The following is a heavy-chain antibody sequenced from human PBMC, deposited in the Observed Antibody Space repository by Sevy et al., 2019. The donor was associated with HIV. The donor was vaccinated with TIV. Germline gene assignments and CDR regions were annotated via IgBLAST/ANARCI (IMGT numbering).Heavy chain of an antibody. J-gene: IGHJ4*02. D-gene: IGHD4-4*01. CDR3: AREATGTRGFDY. V-gene: IGHV3-11*01. Sequence: GGSLRLSCAASGFTFRHYYMSWIRQAPGKGLEWLSYISDSGRTIYYADSVKGRFTISRDNAKNSLYLQMNSLRAEDTALYYCAREATGTRGFDYWGLGTLVTVSS. CDR2: ISDSGRTI. CDR1: GFTFRHYY.